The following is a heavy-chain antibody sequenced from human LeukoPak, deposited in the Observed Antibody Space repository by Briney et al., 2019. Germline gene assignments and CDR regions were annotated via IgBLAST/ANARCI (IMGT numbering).Heavy chain of an antibody. CDR2: INADGSMT. V-gene: IGHV3-74*01. CDR1: GFTFSIYW. CDR3: VRRGTGVVSDFVS. Sequence: VGSLRLSCAASGFTFSIYWMHWVRHAPGKGLVWVSRINADGSMTNYADSVKGRITISRDNSKNTLYLQMSSVRDEETGVCFCVRRGTGVVSDFVSWGRGKLVTVSS. D-gene: IGHD3-3*01. J-gene: IGHJ4*03.